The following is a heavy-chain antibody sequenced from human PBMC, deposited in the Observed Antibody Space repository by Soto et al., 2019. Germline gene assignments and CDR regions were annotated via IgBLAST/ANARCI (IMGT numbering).Heavy chain of an antibody. J-gene: IGHJ4*02. CDR2: ISGTGVTI. D-gene: IGHD4-4*01. CDR1: GFTFIRYE. Sequence: PGGSLRLSCAASGFTFIRYEMHWVRQAPGKGLEWISYISGTGVTIYYADSVKGRFTISRDNAENSLYLQMSSLRAEDTAIYYCARVADYSNFFDYWGQGTLVTVSS. CDR3: ARVADYSNFFDY. V-gene: IGHV3-48*03.